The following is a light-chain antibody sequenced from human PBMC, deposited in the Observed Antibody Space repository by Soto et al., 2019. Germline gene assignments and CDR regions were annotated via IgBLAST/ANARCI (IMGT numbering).Light chain of an antibody. CDR2: DVS. CDR1: SSDVGGYNY. V-gene: IGLV2-14*01. J-gene: IGLJ2*01. Sequence: QSALTQPASVSGCPGQSITISCTGTSSDVGGYNYVSWYQQHPGKAPKLMIYDVSNRPSGVSNRFSGSKSGNTASLTISGLQAEDEADYYCSSYTSSSTNVVFGGGTQLTVL. CDR3: SSYTSSSTNVV.